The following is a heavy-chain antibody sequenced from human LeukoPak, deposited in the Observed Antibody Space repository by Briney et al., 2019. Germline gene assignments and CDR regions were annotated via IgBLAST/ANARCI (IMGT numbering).Heavy chain of an antibody. Sequence: GGSLRLSCAASGFTFSKYWMHWVRQAPGKGLVWVSRITNDGSSATYADSVKGRFTISRDNAKNTVYLQMNSLRVEDTAVYYCARDIATTPVYWGQGTLVTVSS. CDR3: ARDIATTPVY. CDR2: ITNDGSSA. D-gene: IGHD2-15*01. CDR1: GFTFSKYW. J-gene: IGHJ4*02. V-gene: IGHV3-74*01.